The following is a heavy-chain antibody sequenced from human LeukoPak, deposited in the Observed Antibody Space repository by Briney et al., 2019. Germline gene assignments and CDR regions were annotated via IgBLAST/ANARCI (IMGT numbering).Heavy chain of an antibody. J-gene: IGHJ4*02. Sequence: ASVKVSCKATGHTFADYGISWVRQAPGQGLEWMGWMSCKTDDTSYAQKFRGRVTMTKDTSTSTAYMELRSLRSDDTGLYFCARDWGSTGVIADNWGQGTLVTVSS. D-gene: IGHD3-16*02. V-gene: IGHV1-18*01. CDR2: MSCKTDDT. CDR3: ARDWGSTGVIADN. CDR1: GHTFADYG.